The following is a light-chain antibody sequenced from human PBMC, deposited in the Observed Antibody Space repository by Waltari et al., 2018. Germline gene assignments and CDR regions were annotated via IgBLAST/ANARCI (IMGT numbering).Light chain of an antibody. CDR2: DVS. J-gene: IGKJ5*01. CDR1: QRLSSNH. V-gene: IGKV3-20*01. CDR3: QQYGSSPLIT. Sequence: IVLTQSPDTLSLSPGQRATLSCRASQRLSSNHFAWYQQKPGQAPRLLIYDVSSRASCVPDRFSGSGSGTDFTLTISRLEPEDFALYSCQQYGSSPLITFGQGTRLEMK.